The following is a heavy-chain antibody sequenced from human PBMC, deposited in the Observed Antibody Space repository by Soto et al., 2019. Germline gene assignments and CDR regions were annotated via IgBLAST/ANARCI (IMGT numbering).Heavy chain of an antibody. D-gene: IGHD6-13*01. CDR3: TRTFISSQDGFDA. CDR2: IRPNGGGT. V-gene: IGHV1-46*03. Sequence: XSVKVSYKASGFPFSDCYIHVVRQAPGPGLEYMGVIRPNGGGTSYPQKFQDRVIMTADTATSTVYMELSSLRSEDTAIYFCTRTFISSQDGFDAWGQGTQVTVSS. CDR1: GFPFSDCY. J-gene: IGHJ4*02.